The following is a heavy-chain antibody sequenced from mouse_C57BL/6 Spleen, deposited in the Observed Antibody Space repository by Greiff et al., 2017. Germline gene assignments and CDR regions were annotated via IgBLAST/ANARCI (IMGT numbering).Heavy chain of an antibody. CDR2: INPSSGYT. CDR1: GYTFTSYT. J-gene: IGHJ4*01. Sequence: QVQLKQSGAELARPGASVKMSCKASGYTFTSYTMHWVKQRPGQGLEWIGYINPSSGYTKYNQKFKDKATLTADKSSSTAYMRLSSLTSEDSAVYYCAKLRSLSQPLMDDLGEGTSVTVSS. CDR3: AKLRSLSQPLMDD. V-gene: IGHV1-4*01. D-gene: IGHD6-1*01.